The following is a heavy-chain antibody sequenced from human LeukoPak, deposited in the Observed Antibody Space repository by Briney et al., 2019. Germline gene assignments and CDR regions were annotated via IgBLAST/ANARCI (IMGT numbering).Heavy chain of an antibody. CDR1: GFTFSNAW. J-gene: IGHJ4*02. CDR3: TTGTWIQLWLADY. Sequence: GGSLRLSCAASGFTFSNAWMSWVRQAPGKGLEWVGHIKTKTDGGTTDYAAPVKGRFTISRDDSKNTLYLQMNSLKTEDTALYYCTTGTWIQLWLADYWGQGTLVTVSS. V-gene: IGHV3-15*01. CDR2: IKTKTDGGTT. D-gene: IGHD5-18*01.